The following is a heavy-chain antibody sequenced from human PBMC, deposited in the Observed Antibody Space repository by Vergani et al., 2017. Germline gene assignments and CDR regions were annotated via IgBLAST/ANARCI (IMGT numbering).Heavy chain of an antibody. CDR2: ISGSSSYV. V-gene: IGHV3-21*02. J-gene: IGHJ4*02. CDR3: ARGLWDGTHIRCSPPSY. CDR1: GFSFSSYS. Sequence: EVQLVESGGGLVKPGGSLRLSCAASGFSFSSYSMNWVRQAPGKGLEWVASISGSSSYVFYRDSVEGLFTITRDNAKKSVYLQMNSLRAEDTAMYFCARGLWDGTHIRCSPPSYWGQGTQVTVSS. D-gene: IGHD2-21*01.